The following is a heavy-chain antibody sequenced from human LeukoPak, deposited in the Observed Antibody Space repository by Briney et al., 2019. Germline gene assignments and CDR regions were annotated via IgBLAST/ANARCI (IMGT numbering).Heavy chain of an antibody. D-gene: IGHD3-10*01. Sequence: ASVKVSCKASGYTFTGYYMHWVRQAPGQGLEWMGWINPNSGGTNYAQKFQGRVTMTRDTSISTAYMELSRLRSDDTAVYYCARVVELWFGELQSNTPFGYWGQGTLVTVSS. CDR3: ARVVELWFGELQSNTPFGY. CDR1: GYTFTGYY. J-gene: IGHJ4*02. CDR2: INPNSGGT. V-gene: IGHV1-2*02.